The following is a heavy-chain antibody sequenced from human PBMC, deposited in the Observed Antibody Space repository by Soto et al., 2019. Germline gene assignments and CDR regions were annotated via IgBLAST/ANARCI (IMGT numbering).Heavy chain of an antibody. CDR1: GYTFTSYY. Sequence: GASVKVSCKASGYTFTSYYMHWVRQAPGQGLEWMGIINPSGGSTSYAQKFQGRVTMTRATSTSTVYMELSSLRSEDTAVYYCAGGYYCASTGYYYQTSSLDYWGQGTLVTVSS. CDR3: AGGYYCASTGYYYQTSSLDY. J-gene: IGHJ4*02. V-gene: IGHV1-46*01. D-gene: IGHD3-22*01. CDR2: INPSGGST.